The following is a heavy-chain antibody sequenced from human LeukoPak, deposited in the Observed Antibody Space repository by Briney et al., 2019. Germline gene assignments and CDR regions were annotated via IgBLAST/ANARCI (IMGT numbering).Heavy chain of an antibody. CDR1: GGSFSGYS. Sequence: KPSETLSLTCAVYGGSFSGYSWSWIRQPPGKGLEWIGYIYHSGSTYYNPSLKSRVTISVDRSKNQFSLKLSSVTAADTAVYYCARYYYYGMDVWGQGTTVTVSS. CDR2: IYHSGST. V-gene: IGHV4-30-2*01. CDR3: ARYYYYGMDV. J-gene: IGHJ6*02.